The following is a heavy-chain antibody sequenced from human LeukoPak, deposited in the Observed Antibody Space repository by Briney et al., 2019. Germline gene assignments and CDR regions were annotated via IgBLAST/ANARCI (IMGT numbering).Heavy chain of an antibody. J-gene: IGHJ4*02. CDR3: ARAWFGELSFDY. CDR2: IYYSGST. CDR1: GGSISSGDYY. D-gene: IGHD3-10*01. V-gene: IGHV4-30-4*01. Sequence: SETLSLTCTVSGGSISSGDYYWSWIRQPPGKGLEWIGYIYYSGSTYYNPSLKSRVTISVDTSKNQFSLKLSSVTAADTAVYYCARAWFGELSFDYWGQGTLVTVSS.